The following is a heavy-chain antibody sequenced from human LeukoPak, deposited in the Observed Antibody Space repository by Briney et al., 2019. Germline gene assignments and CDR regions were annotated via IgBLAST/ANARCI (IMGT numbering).Heavy chain of an antibody. CDR3: AKVLLAARYYYYYYMDV. CDR2: IRYDGSNK. V-gene: IGHV3-30*02. D-gene: IGHD2-15*01. Sequence: GGSLRLSCAASGFTFSSYGMHWVRQAPGKGLEWVAFIRYDGSNKYYADSVKGRFTISRDNSKNTLYLQMNSLRAKDTAVYYCAKVLLAARYYYYYYMDVWGKGTTVTVSS. J-gene: IGHJ6*03. CDR1: GFTFSSYG.